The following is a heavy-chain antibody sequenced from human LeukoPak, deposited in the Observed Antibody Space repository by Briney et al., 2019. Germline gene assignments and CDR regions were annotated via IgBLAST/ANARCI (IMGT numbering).Heavy chain of an antibody. Sequence: ASVKVSCKASGYTFTGYYMHWVRQAPGQGLEWKGRINPNSGGTNYAQKFQGRVTMTRDTSISTAYMELSRLRSDDTAVYYCARAHNYDYVWGSYRSPYYFDYWGQGTLVTVSS. D-gene: IGHD3-16*02. CDR2: INPNSGGT. V-gene: IGHV1-2*06. J-gene: IGHJ4*02. CDR3: ARAHNYDYVWGSYRSPYYFDY. CDR1: GYTFTGYY.